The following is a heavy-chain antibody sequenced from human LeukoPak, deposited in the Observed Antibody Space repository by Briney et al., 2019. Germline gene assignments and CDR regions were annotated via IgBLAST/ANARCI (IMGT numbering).Heavy chain of an antibody. Sequence: PSEXXXLTXXXSXXXISXSSYXWGWLRQPPGKGLEWIGSIYYSGSTYYNPSLKSRVTISVDTSKNQFSLKLSSVTAADTAVYYCARQGFMITFGGVIVPDYFDXXGXXT. V-gene: IGHV4-39*01. CDR3: ARQGFMITFGGVIVPDYFDX. J-gene: IGHJ4*01. CDR2: IYYSGST. D-gene: IGHD3-16*02. CDR1: XXXISXSSYX.